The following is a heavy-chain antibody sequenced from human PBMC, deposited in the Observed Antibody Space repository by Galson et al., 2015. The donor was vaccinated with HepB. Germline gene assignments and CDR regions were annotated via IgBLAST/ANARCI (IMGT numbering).Heavy chain of an antibody. CDR2: IYTSGIT. J-gene: IGHJ3*02. CDR1: GGSISSTTYY. CDR3: ARGGGYYTWYAFDI. V-gene: IGHV4-61*02. D-gene: IGHD3-3*01. Sequence: TLSLTCTVSGGSISSTTYYWNWIRQPAGKGLEWIGRIYTSGITNSYPSLKSRVTMSVDTSKNQFSLKLSSVTAADTAVYYCARGGGYYTWYAFDIWGQGTMVTVSS.